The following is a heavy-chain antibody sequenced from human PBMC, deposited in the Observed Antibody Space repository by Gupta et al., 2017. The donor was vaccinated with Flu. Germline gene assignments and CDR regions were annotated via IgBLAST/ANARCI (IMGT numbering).Heavy chain of an antibody. CDR3: AEDVGGWGDYYYYMDV. D-gene: IGHD2-15*01. Sequence: QVQLVQSGAEVKKPGASVTVSCKASGNTFTNYYFHWVRQAPGHGLEWMGMINPSGGSTTYEKMCQGRGTMTRDTATSTVYTNLSRMSSAETAIDYWAEDVGGWGDYYYYMDVCGKGGT. V-gene: IGHV1-46*01. CDR2: INPSGGST. CDR1: GNTFTNYY. J-gene: IGHJ6*03.